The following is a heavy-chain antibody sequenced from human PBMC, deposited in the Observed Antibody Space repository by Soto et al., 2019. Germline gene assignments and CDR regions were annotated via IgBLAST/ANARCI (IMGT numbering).Heavy chain of an antibody. V-gene: IGHV1-69*01. D-gene: IGHD1-26*01. Sequence: QVQLVQSGAEVKKPGSSVKVSCKASGGTFSSYAISWVRQAPGQGLEWMGGIIPIFGTANYAQKFQGRVTISADESTSTAHMELSSPRSEDTAVYYCARAPRFSGSYFALDYWGQGTLVTVSS. CDR1: GGTFSSYA. CDR3: ARAPRFSGSYFALDY. CDR2: IIPIFGTA. J-gene: IGHJ4*02.